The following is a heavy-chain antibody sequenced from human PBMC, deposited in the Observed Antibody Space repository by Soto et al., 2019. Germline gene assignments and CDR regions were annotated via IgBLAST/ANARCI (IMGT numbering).Heavy chain of an antibody. CDR2: IYYSGST. D-gene: IGHD1-1*01. CDR1: GGSISSYY. V-gene: IGHV4-59*12. J-gene: IGHJ5*02. CDR3: ARDSLVTNDRGFAP. Sequence: WETLALACTGSGGSISSYYWSWVGQPPGKGREWIGDIYYSGSTYYNPSLKSRVTISVDTSKNQFSLKLSSVTAADTAVYYCARDSLVTNDRGFAPWGQGTLVTVS.